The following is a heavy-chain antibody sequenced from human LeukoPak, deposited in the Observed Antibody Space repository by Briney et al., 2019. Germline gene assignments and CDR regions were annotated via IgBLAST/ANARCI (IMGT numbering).Heavy chain of an antibody. Sequence: GASVKVSCKASGYSFTAFYIHWVRQAPGQGLEWMGWIHPRSGETNYAYKFRGRVTMTRDTSISTTYMDLGSLGSDDTAVYYCARDGEYGTGSYYRGRFDYWGQGTLVTVSS. CDR1: GYSFTAFY. CDR2: IHPRSGET. CDR3: ARDGEYGTGSYYRGRFDY. J-gene: IGHJ4*02. D-gene: IGHD3-10*01. V-gene: IGHV1-2*02.